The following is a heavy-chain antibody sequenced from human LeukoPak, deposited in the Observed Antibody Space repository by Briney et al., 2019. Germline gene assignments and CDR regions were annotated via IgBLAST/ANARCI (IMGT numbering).Heavy chain of an antibody. J-gene: IGHJ6*02. CDR1: GYSFTSYA. CDR3: ARNGVTTPGVDV. CDR2: INAGSANT. D-gene: IGHD3-22*01. V-gene: IGHV1-3*01. Sequence: ASVKVSCKASGYSFTSYAVHWVRQAPGQKLEWMGWINAGSANTKYSQKFQGRVTFTSDTSADTAYMELNSLRSEDTAVYYCARNGVTTPGVDVWGQGTTVSVS.